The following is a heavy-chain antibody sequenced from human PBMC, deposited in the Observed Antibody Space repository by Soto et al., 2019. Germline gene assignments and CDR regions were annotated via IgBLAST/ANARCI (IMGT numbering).Heavy chain of an antibody. D-gene: IGHD3-22*01. CDR3: VIVSARRKAAFDI. CDR2: ISWNSGSI. J-gene: IGHJ3*02. Sequence: HPGGSLRLSCAASGFTVSSNYMSWVRQAPGKGLDWVSGISWNSGSIGYADSVKGRFTISRDNAKNSLYLQMNSLRAEDAAVYYWVIVSARRKAAFDIRGPGTMVTVS. V-gene: IGHV3-9*01. CDR1: GFTVSSNY.